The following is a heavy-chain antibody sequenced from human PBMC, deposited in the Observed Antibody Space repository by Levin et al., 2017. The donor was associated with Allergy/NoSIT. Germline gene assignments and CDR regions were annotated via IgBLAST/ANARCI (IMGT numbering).Heavy chain of an antibody. V-gene: IGHV3-21*01. CDR3: ARAPIDGSSDYYYYGMDV. J-gene: IGHJ6*02. Sequence: PGGSLRLSCAASGFPFSRFSMNWVRQAPGKGLEWVSSITSSGSNIYYADSVKGRFTISRDNAKNSLFLQVNSLRAEDTAVYFCARAPIDGSSDYYYYGMDVWGQGTTVTVSS. CDR2: ITSSGSNI. D-gene: IGHD6-6*01. CDR1: GFPFSRFS.